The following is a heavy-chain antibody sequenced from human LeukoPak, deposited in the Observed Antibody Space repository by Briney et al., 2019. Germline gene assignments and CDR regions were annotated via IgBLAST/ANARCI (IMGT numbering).Heavy chain of an antibody. CDR1: DGSISSGAYY. D-gene: IGHD2-2*01. CDR2: IYHSGTT. Sequence: SETLSLTCTVSDGSISSGAYYCSWVRQPPGKGLEWIGYIYHSGTTYYNPSLKSRVTISLDKSKNQFSLQLSSVTAAATAVYSCARVYCSTISCYVEYWGQGTLVTVSS. CDR3: ARVYCSTISCYVEY. J-gene: IGHJ4*02. V-gene: IGHV4-30-2*01.